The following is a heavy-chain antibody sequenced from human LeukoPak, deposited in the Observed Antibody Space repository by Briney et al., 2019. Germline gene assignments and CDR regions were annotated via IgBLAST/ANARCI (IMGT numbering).Heavy chain of an antibody. D-gene: IGHD2-21*02. J-gene: IGHJ4*02. CDR2: ISYDGSNK. CDR3: ARGNSEAYCGGDCYSPSYYFDY. Sequence: PGRSLRLSCAASGFTFSSYAMHWVRQAPGKGLKWVAVISYDGSNKYYADSVKGRFTISRDNSKNTLYLQMNSLRAEDTAVYYCARGNSEAYCGGDCYSPSYYFDYWGQGTLVTVSS. CDR1: GFTFSSYA. V-gene: IGHV3-30*01.